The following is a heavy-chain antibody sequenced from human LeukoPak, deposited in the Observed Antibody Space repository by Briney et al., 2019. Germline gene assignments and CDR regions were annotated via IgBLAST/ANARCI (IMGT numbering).Heavy chain of an antibody. D-gene: IGHD3/OR15-3a*01. Sequence: ASVKVSCKASGYTFTGKFIHWVRQAPGQGLEWMGWIDPNSGGTDYAQKFRGRVTMTRDTSTSTAYMDLSSLISDDTAVYYCARDREGLAYSDYWGQGTLVTVSS. CDR3: ARDREGLAYSDY. CDR1: GYTFTGKF. V-gene: IGHV1-2*02. CDR2: IDPNSGGT. J-gene: IGHJ4*02.